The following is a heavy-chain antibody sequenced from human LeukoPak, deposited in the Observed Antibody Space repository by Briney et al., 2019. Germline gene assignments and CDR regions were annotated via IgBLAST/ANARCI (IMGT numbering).Heavy chain of an antibody. CDR3: ATGVLGYCSSTSCRENDY. Sequence: GASVKVSCKVSGYTLTELSMHWVRQAPGKGLEWMGGFDPEDGETIYAQKFQGRVTMTEDTSTDTAYMELSSLRSEDTAVYYCATGVLGYCSSTSCRENDYWGQGTLVTVSS. J-gene: IGHJ4*02. V-gene: IGHV1-24*01. D-gene: IGHD2-2*01. CDR1: GYTLTELS. CDR2: FDPEDGET.